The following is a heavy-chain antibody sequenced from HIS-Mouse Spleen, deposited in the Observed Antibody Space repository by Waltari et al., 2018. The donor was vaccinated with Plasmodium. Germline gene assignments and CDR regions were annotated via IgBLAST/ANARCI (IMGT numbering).Heavy chain of an antibody. CDR3: ARDRITGTSYFDY. V-gene: IGHV4-39*07. Sequence: QLQLQESGPGLVKPSETLSLTCTVSGGSISSSSYYWGWIRQPPGKGLEWIGSSYYSGSTYYNPSRKSRVTISVDTSKNRFSLKLGSVTAADTAVYYCARDRITGTSYFDYWGQGTLVTVSS. J-gene: IGHJ4*02. D-gene: IGHD1-7*01. CDR1: GGSISSSSYY. CDR2: SYYSGST.